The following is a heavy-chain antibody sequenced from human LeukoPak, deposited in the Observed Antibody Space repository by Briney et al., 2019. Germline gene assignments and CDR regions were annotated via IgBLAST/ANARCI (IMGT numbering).Heavy chain of an antibody. D-gene: IGHD2-21*02. CDR2: FDPEDGKT. V-gene: IGHV1-24*01. J-gene: IGHJ5*02. CDR1: GYTLTELS. CDR3: TTNFRRGVTAPQS. Sequence: ASVKVSCKVSGYTLTELSMHWVRQAPGEGLEWMGGFDPEDGKTIYAQKFQGRVTMTEDTSTDTAYMELRSLRSEDTAVYYCTTNFRRGVTAPQSWGQGTLVTVSS.